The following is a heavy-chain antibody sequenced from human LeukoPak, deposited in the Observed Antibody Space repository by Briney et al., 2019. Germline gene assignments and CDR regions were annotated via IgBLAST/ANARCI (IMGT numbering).Heavy chain of an antibody. CDR3: ARATPNWKEGTAFDY. CDR2: INWNGGST. J-gene: IGHJ4*02. CDR1: GFTFDDYG. D-gene: IGHD1-1*01. Sequence: PGGSLRLSCAASGFTFDDYGMSWVRQAPGKGLEGGSGINWNGGSTGYADSVKGRFTTSRENAKNSLYLKMNSLRGEETALYYCARATPNWKEGTAFDYWGQGTLVTVSS. V-gene: IGHV3-20*04.